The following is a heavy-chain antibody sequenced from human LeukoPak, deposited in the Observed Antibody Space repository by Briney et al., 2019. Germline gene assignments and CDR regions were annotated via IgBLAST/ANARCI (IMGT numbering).Heavy chain of an antibody. CDR2: ISYDGSNK. CDR3: ARVGYSSSWSPSDY. Sequence: GGSLRLSCAASGFTFSSYGMHWVRQAPGKGLEWVAVISYDGSNKYYADSVEGRFTISRDNAKNSLYLQMNSLRAEDTAVYYCARVGYSSSWSPSDYWGQGALVTVSS. V-gene: IGHV3-30*03. CDR1: GFTFSSYG. D-gene: IGHD6-13*01. J-gene: IGHJ4*02.